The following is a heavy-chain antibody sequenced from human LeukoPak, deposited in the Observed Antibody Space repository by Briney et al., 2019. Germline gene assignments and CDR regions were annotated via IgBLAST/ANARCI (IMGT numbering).Heavy chain of an antibody. Sequence: SETLSLTCTVSGGSISSYYWSWIRQPPGKGLEWIGSIYYSGSTYYNPSLKSRVTISVDTSKNQFSLKLSSVTAADTAVYYCARLRGSGSRWGQGTLVTVSS. D-gene: IGHD3-10*01. CDR3: ARLRGSGSR. V-gene: IGHV4-59*05. CDR1: GGSISSYY. J-gene: IGHJ4*02. CDR2: IYYSGST.